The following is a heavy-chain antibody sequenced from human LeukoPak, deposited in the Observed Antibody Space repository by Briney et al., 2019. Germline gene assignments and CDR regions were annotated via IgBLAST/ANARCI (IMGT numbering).Heavy chain of an antibody. J-gene: IGHJ4*02. Sequence: ASVKVSCKASGYTFTSYDINWVRQAPGQGLEWMGIINPSGGSTSYAQKFQGRVTMTRDTSTSTVYMELSSLRSEDTAVYYCARAAYYDSSGYYYGALYFDYWGQGTLVTVSS. D-gene: IGHD3-22*01. CDR2: INPSGGST. CDR3: ARAAYYDSSGYYYGALYFDY. CDR1: GYTFTSYD. V-gene: IGHV1-46*01.